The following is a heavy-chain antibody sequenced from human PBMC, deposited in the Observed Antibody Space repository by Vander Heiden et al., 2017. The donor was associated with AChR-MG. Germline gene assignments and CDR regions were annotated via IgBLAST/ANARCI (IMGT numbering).Heavy chain of an antibody. J-gene: IGHJ4*02. Sequence: EVQQLEPGGGLVQPGGSLRLPVAASGFTFISFTMGWVRQAPGKGLEWVSAISGSGGSKYYGDSVKGRVTISRDNDKNTLYLQMNSLRVEETAVYYCAKGADIVLREDAKPGYFDYWGQGTLVTVSS. CDR1: GFTFISFT. D-gene: IGHD2-8*01. V-gene: IGHV3-23*01. CDR3: AKGADIVLREDAKPGYFDY. CDR2: ISGSGGSK.